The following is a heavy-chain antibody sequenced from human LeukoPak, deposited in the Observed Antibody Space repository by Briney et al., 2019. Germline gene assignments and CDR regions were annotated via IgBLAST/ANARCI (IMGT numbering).Heavy chain of an antibody. Sequence: SETLSLTCTVSGGSISSHCWNWIRQPPGKGLEWIGYLYYRGSTNYNPSLRSRVTMSVDTSKNQFSLKVTSVTAADTAVYYCARDGRGGNYYYFDSWGQGTLVTVSS. J-gene: IGHJ4*02. V-gene: IGHV4-59*11. CDR1: GGSISSHC. CDR2: LYYRGST. CDR3: ARDGRGGNYYYFDS. D-gene: IGHD1-26*01.